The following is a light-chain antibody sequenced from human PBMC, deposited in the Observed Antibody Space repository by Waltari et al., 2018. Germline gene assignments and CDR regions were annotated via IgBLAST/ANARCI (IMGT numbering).Light chain of an antibody. CDR1: HENRNY. Sequence: DIQMTQSPSSLSASLGDRVTITCQASHENRNYLNWYQQKPGKAPKLLIYDTSNMETGVPSRFSGSGSGTDFTFTITSLQPEDFATYYCQQHDNPPFTFGQGTKLEIK. CDR3: QQHDNPPFT. V-gene: IGKV1-33*01. J-gene: IGKJ2*01. CDR2: DTS.